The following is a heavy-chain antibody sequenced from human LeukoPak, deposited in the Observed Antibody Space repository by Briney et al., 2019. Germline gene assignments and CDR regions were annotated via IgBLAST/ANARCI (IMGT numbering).Heavy chain of an antibody. V-gene: IGHV3-23*01. CDR3: ARGVTMVRGVNYGYYFDY. CDR2: ISRSGGST. J-gene: IGHJ4*02. Sequence: GGSLRLSCAASGFTFSSYGMSWVRQAPGKGLEWVSAISRSGGSTYYADSVKGRFTISRDNSKNTLYLQMNSLRAEDTAVYYCARGVTMVRGVNYGYYFDYWGQGTLVTVSS. D-gene: IGHD3-10*01. CDR1: GFTFSSYG.